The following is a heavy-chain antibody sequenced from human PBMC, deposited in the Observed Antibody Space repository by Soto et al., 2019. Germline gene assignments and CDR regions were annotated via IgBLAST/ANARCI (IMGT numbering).Heavy chain of an antibody. Sequence: ASVKVSCKASGYTFTRYAMHWVRQAPGQRLEWMGWINADNGNTKYSQKFQGRVTITRDTSASTAYMELSSLRSEDTAVYYCARGPTAMVLDYWGQGTLVTVSS. V-gene: IGHV1-3*01. D-gene: IGHD5-18*01. J-gene: IGHJ4*02. CDR1: GYTFTRYA. CDR3: ARGPTAMVLDY. CDR2: INADNGNT.